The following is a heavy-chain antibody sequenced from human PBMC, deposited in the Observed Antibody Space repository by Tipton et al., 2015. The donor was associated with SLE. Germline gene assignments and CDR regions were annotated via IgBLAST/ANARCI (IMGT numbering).Heavy chain of an antibody. Sequence: TLSLTSTVSGGSISSHYWSWIRQPPGKGLEWIGYIYYSGSTNYSPSLKSRVTISVDTSKNQFSLKLSSVTAADTAVYYCARGTTFDFWSGSWFDPWGQGTLVTVSS. J-gene: IGHJ5*02. CDR2: IYYSGST. D-gene: IGHD3-3*01. CDR3: ARGTTFDFWSGSWFDP. V-gene: IGHV4-59*11. CDR1: GGSISSHY.